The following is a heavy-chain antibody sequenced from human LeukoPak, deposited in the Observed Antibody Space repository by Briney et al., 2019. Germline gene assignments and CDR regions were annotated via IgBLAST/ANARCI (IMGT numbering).Heavy chain of an antibody. CDR2: ISSSSSYI. J-gene: IGHJ4*02. CDR3: ARDLRIAALPFDY. Sequence: PGGSLRLSCAASGFTFSSYSMNWVRQAPGKGLEWVSSISSSSSYIYYADSVKGRFTISRDNAKNSLYLQMNSLRAEDTAVYYCARDLRIAALPFDYWGQGTLVTVSS. D-gene: IGHD6-6*01. CDR1: GFTFSSYS. V-gene: IGHV3-21*01.